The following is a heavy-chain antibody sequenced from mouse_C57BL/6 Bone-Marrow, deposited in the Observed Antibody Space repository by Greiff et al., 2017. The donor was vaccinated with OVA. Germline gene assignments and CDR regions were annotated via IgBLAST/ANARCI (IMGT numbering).Heavy chain of an antibody. CDR3: ARLGFAY. Sequence: EVMLVESGGDLVKPGGSLKLSCAAPGFTFSSYGMSWVRPTPDKRLEWVATISSGGSYTYYPDSVKGRFTISRDNAKNTLYLQMSSLKSEDTAMYYCARLGFAYWGQGTLVTVSA. V-gene: IGHV5-6*01. CDR2: ISSGGSYT. J-gene: IGHJ3*01. CDR1: GFTFSSYG.